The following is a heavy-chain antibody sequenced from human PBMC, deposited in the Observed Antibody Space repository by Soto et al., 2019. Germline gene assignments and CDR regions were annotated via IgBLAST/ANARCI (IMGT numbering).Heavy chain of an antibody. D-gene: IGHD5-18*01. J-gene: IGHJ6*02. CDR3: ARSKRGIQLWFYYYYGMDV. CDR1: GGSFSGYY. CDR2: INHSGST. V-gene: IGHV4-34*01. Sequence: SETLSLTCAVYGGSFSGYYWSWIRQPPGKGLEWIGEINHSGSTNYNPSLKSRVTISVDTSKNQFSLKLSYVTAADTAVYYCARSKRGIQLWFYYYYGMDVWGQGTTVTVSS.